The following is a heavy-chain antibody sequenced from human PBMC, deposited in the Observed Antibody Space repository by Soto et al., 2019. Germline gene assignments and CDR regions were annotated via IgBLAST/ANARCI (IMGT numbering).Heavy chain of an antibody. Sequence: SETLSLTCNVSGGPIKTGDYYWNWIRQPPGKGLEWIGYVSYSGATNYSPSLKSRAAISMDTSKNQFSLSLTSVTAADTAVYYCARAGFSYGHLLFWGQGIRVTVSS. J-gene: IGHJ4*02. CDR3: ARAGFSYGHLLF. D-gene: IGHD3-10*01. V-gene: IGHV4-30-4*01. CDR2: VSYSGAT. CDR1: GGPIKTGDYY.